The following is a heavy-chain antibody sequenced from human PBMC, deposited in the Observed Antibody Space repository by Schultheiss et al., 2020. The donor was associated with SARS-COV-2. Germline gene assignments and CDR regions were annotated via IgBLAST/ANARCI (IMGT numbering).Heavy chain of an antibody. V-gene: IGHV3-23*01. CDR3: ARSNLAIPDY. Sequence: GGSLRLSCAASGFTFSSYAMTWVRQAPGKGLEWVSTISGGSGSTYYADSVKGRFTISTDISKNTLYLQMNSLRAEDTAVYYCARSNLAIPDYWGQGTLVTVSS. CDR1: GFTFSSYA. D-gene: IGHD2-21*01. CDR2: ISGGSGST. J-gene: IGHJ4*02.